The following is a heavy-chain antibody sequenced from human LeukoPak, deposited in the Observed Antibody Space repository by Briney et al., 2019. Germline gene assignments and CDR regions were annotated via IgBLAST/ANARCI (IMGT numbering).Heavy chain of an antibody. CDR3: VKDDSYYYGSGSSNE. CDR1: GFTFSSYI. V-gene: IGHV3-64D*06. J-gene: IGHJ4*02. Sequence: GGSLRLSCSASGFTFSSYIMHWVRQAPGKGLEYVSAITSIGGSTYYADSVKGRFTISRDNSKNTLYLQMSSLRPEDTAVYYCVKDDSYYYGSGSSNEWGQGTLVTVSS. D-gene: IGHD3-10*01. CDR2: ITSIGGST.